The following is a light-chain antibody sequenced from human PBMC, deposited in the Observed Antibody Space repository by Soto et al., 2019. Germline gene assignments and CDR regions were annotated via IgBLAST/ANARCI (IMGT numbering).Light chain of an antibody. CDR3: QQSYNIPLT. J-gene: IGKJ3*01. V-gene: IGKV1-39*01. CDR2: VAS. Sequence: DIQMTQSPSSLSASVGDTVTITCRASQTTNSYLNWYQQKPGQAPKLLIYVASSLQSGVPSRFSGRGSGTDFTLTISSLEPEDFATYYCQQSYNIPLTFGPGTKVDIK. CDR1: QTTNSY.